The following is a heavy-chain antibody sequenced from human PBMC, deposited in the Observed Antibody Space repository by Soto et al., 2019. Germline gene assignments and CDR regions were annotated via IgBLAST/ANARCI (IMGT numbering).Heavy chain of an antibody. CDR1: GFTFSSYA. CDR3: AKGPGMYSDFDC. Sequence: EVQMLESGGGLVQPGGSLRLSCAASGFTFSSYARSWVRQAPGKGLEWVSAISGSDGSTFYADSVKGRFTISRDDSKNTLYLQMNSLRAEDTAVYYCAKGPGMYSDFDCWGQGTLVTVSS. J-gene: IGHJ4*02. CDR2: ISGSDGST. V-gene: IGHV3-23*01. D-gene: IGHD2-8*01.